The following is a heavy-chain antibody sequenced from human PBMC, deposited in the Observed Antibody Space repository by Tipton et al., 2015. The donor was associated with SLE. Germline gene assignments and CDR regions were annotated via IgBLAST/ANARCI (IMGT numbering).Heavy chain of an antibody. J-gene: IGHJ2*01. CDR2: IHYRGST. Sequence: TLSLTCTVSGVSISSYYWSWIRQPPGKGLEWIGYIHYRGSTNYNPSLKSRVTISLDTSENQFSLKLSSVTAADTAVYYCARDRYCGAGSCFDWYFDLWGRGTLVTVSS. D-gene: IGHD2-15*01. CDR3: ARDRYCGAGSCFDWYFDL. CDR1: GVSISSYY. V-gene: IGHV4-59*01.